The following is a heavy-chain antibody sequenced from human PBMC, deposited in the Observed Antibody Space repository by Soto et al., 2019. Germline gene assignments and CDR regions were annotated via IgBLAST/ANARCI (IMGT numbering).Heavy chain of an antibody. Sequence: GGSLRLSCAASGFTFSSYGMHWVRQAPGKGLEWVAIISYDGSNKYYADSVKGRFTISRDKSKNTLYLQMNSLRPADTAVYYCAKDRLANPPYYYYYYGLDVWGQGTTVTVSS. CDR1: GFTFSSYG. D-gene: IGHD6-25*01. J-gene: IGHJ6*02. CDR2: ISYDGSNK. CDR3: AKDRLANPPYYYYYYGLDV. V-gene: IGHV3-30*18.